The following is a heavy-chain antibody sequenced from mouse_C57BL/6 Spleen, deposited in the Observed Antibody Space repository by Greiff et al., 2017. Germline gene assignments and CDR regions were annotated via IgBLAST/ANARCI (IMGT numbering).Heavy chain of an antibody. Sequence: QVQLQQPGAELVRPGSSVKLSCKASGYTFTSYWMHWVKQRPIQGLEWIGNIDPSDSETHYNQKFKGKATLTVDKSSSTAYMQLSSLRSEDSAVYYCARPDGYYWYFDVWGTGTTVTVSS. D-gene: IGHD2-3*01. V-gene: IGHV1-52*01. CDR2: IDPSDSET. J-gene: IGHJ1*03. CDR3: ARPDGYYWYFDV. CDR1: GYTFTSYW.